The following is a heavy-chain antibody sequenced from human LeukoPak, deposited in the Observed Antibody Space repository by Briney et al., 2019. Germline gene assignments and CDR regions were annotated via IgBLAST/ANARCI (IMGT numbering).Heavy chain of an antibody. CDR1: GFTFSSYG. CDR3: ARGDPRPPYYFDY. J-gene: IGHJ4*02. Sequence: GGSLRLSCAASGFTFSSYGMHWVRQAPGKGLEWVAVIWYDGSNKYYADSVKGRFTISRDNSKNTLYLHMNSLRAEDTAVYYCARGDPRPPYYFDYWGQGTLVTVSS. CDR2: IWYDGSNK. V-gene: IGHV3-33*01.